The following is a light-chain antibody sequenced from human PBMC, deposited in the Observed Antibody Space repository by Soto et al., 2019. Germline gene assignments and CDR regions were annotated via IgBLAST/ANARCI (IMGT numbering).Light chain of an antibody. Sequence: QSVLTQPASVSESPGQSITISCTGTSSDVGGYNYVSWYQQHPGKAPKLMIYEVSNRPSGVSNRFSGSKSGNTASLTISGLQAEDEADYYCSSYTSSSTPYVFGTGTQLTVL. CDR2: EVS. V-gene: IGLV2-14*01. CDR1: SSDVGGYNY. J-gene: IGLJ1*01. CDR3: SSYTSSSTPYV.